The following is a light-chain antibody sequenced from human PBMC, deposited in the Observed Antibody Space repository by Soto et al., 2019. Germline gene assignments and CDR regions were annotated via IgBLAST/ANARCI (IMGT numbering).Light chain of an antibody. CDR1: QDVGKW. V-gene: IGKV1-12*01. CDR3: QQSHSLPLT. CDR2: GAS. Sequence: DIQMTQSPSSLSASVGDRVTITCRASQDVGKWLAWYQQKPGKAPTLLIHGASSLQSGVPSRFSGSGSGTDFTLTISSLQPEDFATYYCQQSHSLPLTFGGGTKVDIK. J-gene: IGKJ4*01.